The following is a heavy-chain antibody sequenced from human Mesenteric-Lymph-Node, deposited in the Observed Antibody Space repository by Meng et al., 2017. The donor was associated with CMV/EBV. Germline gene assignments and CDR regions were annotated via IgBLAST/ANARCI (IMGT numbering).Heavy chain of an antibody. Sequence: GESLKISCAASGFTFSSYEMNWVRQAPGKGLEWVSYISSSGSTIYYADSVKGRFTISRDNAKNTLYLQMNSLRAEDTAVYYCARDLGCSSTSCYNRYGMDVWGQGTTVTVSS. CDR1: GFTFSSYE. CDR3: ARDLGCSSTSCYNRYGMDV. J-gene: IGHJ6*02. V-gene: IGHV3-48*03. D-gene: IGHD2-2*02. CDR2: ISSSGSTI.